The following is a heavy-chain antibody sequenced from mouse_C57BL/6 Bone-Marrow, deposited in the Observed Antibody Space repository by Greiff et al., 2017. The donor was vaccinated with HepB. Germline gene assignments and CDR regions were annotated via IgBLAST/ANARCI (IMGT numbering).Heavy chain of an antibody. J-gene: IGHJ2*01. CDR1: GFTFSSYA. CDR3: AREYDYSFDY. V-gene: IGHV5-4*01. CDR2: ISDGGSYT. Sequence: DVMLVESGGGLVKPGGSLKLSCAASGFTFSSYAMSWVRQTPEKRLEWVATISDGGSYTYYPDNVKGRFTISRDNAKNNLYLQMSHLKSEDTAMYYCAREYDYSFDYWGQGTTLTVSS. D-gene: IGHD2-4*01.